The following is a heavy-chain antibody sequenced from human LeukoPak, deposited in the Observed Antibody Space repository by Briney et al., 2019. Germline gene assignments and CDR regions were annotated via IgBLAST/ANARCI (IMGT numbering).Heavy chain of an antibody. D-gene: IGHD2-15*01. Sequence: AASVKVSCKASGYTFTSYGISWVRQAPGQGLEWMGWISAYNGNTNYAQKLQGRVTMTTDTSTSTAYMELRSLRSDDPAVYYCARDREYCSGGSCYSWFDPWGQGTLVTVSS. J-gene: IGHJ5*02. CDR3: ARDREYCSGGSCYSWFDP. CDR2: ISAYNGNT. CDR1: GYTFTSYG. V-gene: IGHV1-18*01.